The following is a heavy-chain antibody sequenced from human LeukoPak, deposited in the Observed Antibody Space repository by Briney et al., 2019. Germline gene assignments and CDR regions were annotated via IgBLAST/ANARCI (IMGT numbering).Heavy chain of an antibody. J-gene: IGHJ5*02. CDR3: ARALAVTGTGGFDP. CDR2: INTDGSST. CDR1: GFTFNNYW. D-gene: IGHD6-19*01. Sequence: PGGSLRLSCTASGFTFNNYWMHWVRQAPGKGPVWVSRINTDGSSTSYADSVKGRFTISRDNAKNTLYLQMNSLRAEDTAVYYRARALAVTGTGGFDPWGQGTLVTVSS. V-gene: IGHV3-74*01.